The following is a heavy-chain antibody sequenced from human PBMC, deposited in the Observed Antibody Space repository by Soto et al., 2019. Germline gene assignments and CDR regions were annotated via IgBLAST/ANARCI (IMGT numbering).Heavy chain of an antibody. Sequence: QVQLVQSGAEVKKPGSSVKVSCKASGGTFNTYSFGWLRQAPGQGLQWMGSIIPFIGAPNYAQNFQDRVTITADETTTTAYMELSGLKCEDTAVYFCARGGDSSSLRAFYSYGFDVWGQGTSVTVSS. CDR1: GGTFNTYS. J-gene: IGHJ6*02. V-gene: IGHV1-69*18. D-gene: IGHD6-6*01. CDR3: ARGGDSSSLRAFYSYGFDV. CDR2: IIPFIGAP.